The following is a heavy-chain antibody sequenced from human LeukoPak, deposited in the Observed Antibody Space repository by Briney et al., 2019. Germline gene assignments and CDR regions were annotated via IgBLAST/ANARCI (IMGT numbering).Heavy chain of an antibody. Sequence: SETLSLTCTVSGGSIRSYYWSWIRQPAGKGLEWIGRIHTIGNTNYSPSLWRRVTISVDTSKNQFSLRLHSVTAADTAVYYCARDRSYYSDTGTDYWGQGALVTVSS. D-gene: IGHD3-22*01. J-gene: IGHJ4*02. V-gene: IGHV4-4*07. CDR3: ARDRSYYSDTGTDY. CDR2: IHTIGNT. CDR1: GGSIRSYY.